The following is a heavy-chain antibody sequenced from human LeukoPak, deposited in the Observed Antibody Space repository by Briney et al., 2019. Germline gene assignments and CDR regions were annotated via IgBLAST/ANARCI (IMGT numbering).Heavy chain of an antibody. D-gene: IGHD3-10*01. CDR1: GFTFSDYY. Sequence: GGSLRLSCAASGFTFSDYYMSWIRQAPGKGLEWVSYISSSGSTIYYADSVKGRFTISRDNAKNSLYLQMNSLRAEDTAVYYCASGSGSYYNVEDYFDYWGQGTLATVSS. J-gene: IGHJ4*02. CDR2: ISSSGSTI. V-gene: IGHV3-11*01. CDR3: ASGSGSYYNVEDYFDY.